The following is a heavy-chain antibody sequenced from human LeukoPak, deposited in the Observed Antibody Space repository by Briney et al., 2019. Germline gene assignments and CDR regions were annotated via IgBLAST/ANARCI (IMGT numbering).Heavy chain of an antibody. CDR1: GASASSSCVA. V-gene: IGHV6-1*01. D-gene: IGHD2-21*02. J-gene: IGHJ4*02. CDR2: TYYRSKWYN. CDR3: ARGQHTAFDY. Sequence: SQTLSLTCAISGASASSSCVAWNWHRQSQSRGLEWLGRTYYRSKWYNDYALFVQSRIVINLDTSKNQLSLQLNSVTPEDTAVYYCARGQHTAFDYWGQGNLVTVSS.